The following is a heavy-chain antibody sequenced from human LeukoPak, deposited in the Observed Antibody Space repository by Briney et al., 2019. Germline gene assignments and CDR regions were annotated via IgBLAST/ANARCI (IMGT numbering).Heavy chain of an antibody. D-gene: IGHD4-17*01. CDR1: GGSFGGYY. CDR2: INHSGST. V-gene: IGHV4-34*01. CDR3: ARAGLNGDVDY. Sequence: SETLSLTCAVYGGSFGGYYWSWIRQPPGKGLEWIGEINHSGSTNYSPSLKSRVTISVDTSKNQFSLKLSSVTAADTAVYYCARAGLNGDVDYWGQGTLVTVSS. J-gene: IGHJ4*02.